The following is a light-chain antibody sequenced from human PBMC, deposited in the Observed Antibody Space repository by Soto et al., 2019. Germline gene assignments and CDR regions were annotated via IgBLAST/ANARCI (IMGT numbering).Light chain of an antibody. CDR3: QQRSNWPQT. J-gene: IGKJ1*01. CDR1: QSVSSSY. Sequence: EIMLTQSPGTLSLSPGERATLSCRASQSVSSSYLAWYQQKPGQAPRLLIYGASNRATGVAARFSGSGSGTDFTLTISSLEPEDFAVYYCQQRSNWPQTFGQGTKVDIK. CDR2: GAS. V-gene: IGKV3D-20*02.